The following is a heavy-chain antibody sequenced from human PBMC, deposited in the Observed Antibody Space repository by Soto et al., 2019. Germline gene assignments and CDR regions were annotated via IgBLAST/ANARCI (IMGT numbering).Heavy chain of an antibody. V-gene: IGHV5-51*01. CDR2: IYPGDSDT. J-gene: IGHJ5*02. Sequence: GEPLKISCKGSGYSFTIYWIGWVRQMPGKGLEWMGIIYPGDSDTRYSPSFQGQVTISAVKSISTAYLQWSSLKASDTAMYYCARXDGYCSGGSCYANWFDHWGQGTLVTVSS. CDR3: ARXDGYCSGGSCYANWFDH. D-gene: IGHD2-15*01. CDR1: GYSFTIYW.